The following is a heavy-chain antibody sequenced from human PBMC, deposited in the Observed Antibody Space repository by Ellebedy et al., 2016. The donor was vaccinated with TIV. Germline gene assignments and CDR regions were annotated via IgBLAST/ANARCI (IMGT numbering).Heavy chain of an antibody. CDR1: GFTFSYYS. D-gene: IGHD6-13*01. Sequence: GESLKIXCAASGFTFSYYSMHWVRQAPGKGLEWVAVISHDGSNKYHAESVKGRFTISRDDSKNTLYLQMNTLRTEDTALYFCARGSSSRGYFDSWGQGTLVTVSS. CDR2: ISHDGSNK. CDR3: ARGSSSRGYFDS. J-gene: IGHJ4*02. V-gene: IGHV3-30-3*01.